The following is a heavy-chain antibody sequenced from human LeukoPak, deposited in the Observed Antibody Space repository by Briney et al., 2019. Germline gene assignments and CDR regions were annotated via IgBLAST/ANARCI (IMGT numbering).Heavy chain of an antibody. CDR3: ARARGRATTVVTPLRILLSDYYYMDV. CDR2: INPSGGST. D-gene: IGHD4-23*01. V-gene: IGHV1-46*01. J-gene: IGHJ6*03. Sequence: ASVKVSCKASGYTFTSYYMHWVRQAPGQGLEWMGIINPSGGSTSYAQKFQGRVTMTRDMSTSTAYMELSSLRSEDTAVYYRARARGRATTVVTPLRILLSDYYYMDVWGKGTTVTISS. CDR1: GYTFTSYY.